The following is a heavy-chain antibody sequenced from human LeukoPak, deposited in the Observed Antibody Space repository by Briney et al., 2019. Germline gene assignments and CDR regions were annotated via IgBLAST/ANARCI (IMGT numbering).Heavy chain of an antibody. D-gene: IGHD3-3*01. V-gene: IGHV3-23*01. CDR1: GFTISRYV. CDR3: AKDWYYDFWSGYHDY. CDR2: ISDSSDH. Sequence: GGSLRLSCAASGFTISRYVMSWVRQAPGKGLEWVSSISDSSDHILRRLREGPVHIPRDNSKNTLYLQMNSLRAEDTAVYYCAKDWYYDFWSGYHDYWGQGTLVTVSS. J-gene: IGHJ4*02.